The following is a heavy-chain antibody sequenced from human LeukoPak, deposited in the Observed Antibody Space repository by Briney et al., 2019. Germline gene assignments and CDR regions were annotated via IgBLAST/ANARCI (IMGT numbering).Heavy chain of an antibody. CDR1: GYTFTGYY. V-gene: IGHV1-2*02. Sequence: ASVKVSCKASGYTFTGYYMHWVRQAPGQGLEWMGWINPNSGGTNYAQKVQGRVTMTRDRAISTAYMELRRLRSADTAVYYRARAMVRGVVGYYYYYMDVWGKGTTVTISS. J-gene: IGHJ6*03. CDR2: INPNSGGT. D-gene: IGHD3-10*01. CDR3: ARAMVRGVVGYYYYYMDV.